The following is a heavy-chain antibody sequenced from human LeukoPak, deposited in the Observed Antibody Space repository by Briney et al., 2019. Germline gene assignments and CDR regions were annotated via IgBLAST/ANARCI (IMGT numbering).Heavy chain of an antibody. CDR1: GYTFTGYY. J-gene: IGHJ6*03. CDR2: INPNSGGT. V-gene: IGHV1-2*02. Sequence: GASVKVSCKASGYTFTGYYMHWVRQAPGQGLEWMGWINPNSGGTNYAQKFQSRVTMTRDTSISTAYMELSRLRSDDTAVYYCAREVVVVPAAMWNYYYYYMDVWGKGITVTVSS. CDR3: AREVVVVPAAMWNYYYYYMDV. D-gene: IGHD2-2*01.